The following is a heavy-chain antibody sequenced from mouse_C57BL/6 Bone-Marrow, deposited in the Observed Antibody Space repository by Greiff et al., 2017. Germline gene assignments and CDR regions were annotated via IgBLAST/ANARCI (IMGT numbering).Heavy chain of an antibody. J-gene: IGHJ3*01. D-gene: IGHD4-1*01. CDR1: GYAFTNYL. V-gene: IGHV1-54*01. Sequence: VQLQQSGAELVRPGTSVKVSCKASGYAFTNYLIEWVKQRPGQGLEWIGVINPGSGGTNYNEKFKGKATLTADKSSSTAYMQLSSLTSEASAVYFCARSKNGDSWFAYWGQGTLVTVSA. CDR3: ARSKNGDSWFAY. CDR2: INPGSGGT.